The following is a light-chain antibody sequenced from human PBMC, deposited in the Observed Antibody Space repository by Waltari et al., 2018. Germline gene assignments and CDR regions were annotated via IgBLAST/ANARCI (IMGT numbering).Light chain of an antibody. CDR2: KNK. CDR3: GTWDTTLSALI. Sequence: QSVLTQPPSVSAAPGQKVTISCSGSSSNIGNDYVSWYQHLPGTAPKLFIYKNKKRPSGLPARFSASKSGTSATLGITGLQTGDEADYYCGTWDTTLSALIFGGGTKLTVL. V-gene: IGLV1-51*02. J-gene: IGLJ2*01. CDR1: SSNIGNDY.